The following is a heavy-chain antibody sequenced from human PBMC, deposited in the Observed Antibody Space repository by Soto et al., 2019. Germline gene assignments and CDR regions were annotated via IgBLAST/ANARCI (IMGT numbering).Heavy chain of an antibody. CDR2: IYYSGST. V-gene: IGHV4-39*01. Sequence: SETLSLTCTVSGGFIGSSSYYWGWIRQPPGKGLEWIGGIYYSGSTYYNPSLKSRVTISVDTFKSQFSLKMYSVTAADTAMYYCAIHPIFGVLPYLLAVCGKGTTVTVSS. J-gene: IGHJ6*04. CDR3: AIHPIFGVLPYLLAV. CDR1: GGFIGSSSYY. D-gene: IGHD3-3*01.